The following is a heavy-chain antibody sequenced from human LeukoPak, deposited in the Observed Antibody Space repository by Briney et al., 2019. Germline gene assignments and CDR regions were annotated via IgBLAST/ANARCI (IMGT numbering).Heavy chain of an antibody. V-gene: IGHV3-30*18. J-gene: IGHJ4*02. D-gene: IGHD3-16*02. Sequence: PGGSLRLSCAASGFTFSDHVMHWVRQAPDKGLEWVAMISYDGNNKYYADSVKGRFTISRDNSKDTLYLQMNSLRAEDTAVYYCAKSLYGGCDYWGQGTVVTVSS. CDR3: AKSLYGGCDY. CDR1: GFTFSDHV. CDR2: ISYDGNNK.